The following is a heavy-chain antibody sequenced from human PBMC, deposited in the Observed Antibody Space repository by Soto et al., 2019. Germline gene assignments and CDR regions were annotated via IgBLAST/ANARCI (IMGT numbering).Heavy chain of an antibody. CDR3: AKDTVGGYSFWSGYYSDGLDV. CDR1: GFTFDSYA. Sequence: EVKLLESGGGLAQPGGSLRLSCVGSGFTFDSYAISWVRQAPGERLQWIAAISGSADGTDYAHSVRGRFTISRDNAKKTVHLQMDRLRVVDTAVYFCAKDTVGGYSFWSGYYSDGLDVWGQGTLVTVS. J-gene: IGHJ3*01. D-gene: IGHD3-3*01. V-gene: IGHV3-23*01. CDR2: ISGSADGT.